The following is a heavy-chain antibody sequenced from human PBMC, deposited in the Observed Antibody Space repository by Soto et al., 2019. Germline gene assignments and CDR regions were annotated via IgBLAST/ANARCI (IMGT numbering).Heavy chain of an antibody. Sequence: PSETLSLTCSVSGGFIGSSSYYWGWIRQPPGKGLEWIGNIYYSGSTYYNPSLKSRITISVDTSKNQFSLKLSSVTAADTAVYYCARLSGAAAEEYFQHWGQGTLVTVSS. CDR2: IYYSGST. D-gene: IGHD2-2*01. J-gene: IGHJ1*01. CDR1: GGFIGSSSYY. V-gene: IGHV4-39*01. CDR3: ARLSGAAAEEYFQH.